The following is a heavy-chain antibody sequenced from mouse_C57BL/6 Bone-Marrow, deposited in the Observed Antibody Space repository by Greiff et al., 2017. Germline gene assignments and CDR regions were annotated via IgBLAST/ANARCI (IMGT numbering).Heavy chain of an antibody. Sequence: VKLMASGPGLVQPSQSLSITCTVSGFSFTSYGVHWVRQSPGKGLEWLGVIWRGGSTDYKAAFMSRLSITKDNSKSQVFFKMNSLQSDDTAIYYCAKSGSSAWYFDVWGTGTTVTVSS. V-gene: IGHV2-5*01. CDR3: AKSGSSAWYFDV. CDR2: IWRGGST. CDR1: GFSFTSYG. J-gene: IGHJ1*03. D-gene: IGHD1-1*01.